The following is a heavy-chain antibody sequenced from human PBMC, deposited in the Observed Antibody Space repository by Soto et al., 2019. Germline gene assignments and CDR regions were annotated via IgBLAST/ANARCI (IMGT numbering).Heavy chain of an antibody. J-gene: IGHJ5*02. V-gene: IGHV3-48*01. CDR3: ARGVYLNWFDP. Sequence: EVQLVESGGGLVQPGGSLRLSCAASGLTFSSYSMKWVRQAPGKGLEWVSYISSSSSTIYYADSVKGRFTTYRDNAKNSLYLQMNSLRAEDTAVYYCARGVYLNWFDPWCQGTLVTVSS. CDR1: GLTFSSYS. CDR2: ISSSSSTI.